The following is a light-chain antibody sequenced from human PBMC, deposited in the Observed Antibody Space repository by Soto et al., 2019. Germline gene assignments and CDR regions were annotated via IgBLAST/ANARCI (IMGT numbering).Light chain of an antibody. J-gene: IGLJ1*01. Sequence: QSVLTQPPSVSGAPGQRVTISCTGSSSNIGAGYDVHWYQQLPGTAPKLLIYDNTNRPSGVPDRFSGSKSGTSAFLAITGLQAEDEADYYCQSYDRSLSGGVFGTGTKVTVL. CDR1: SSNIGAGYD. CDR2: DNT. V-gene: IGLV1-40*01. CDR3: QSYDRSLSGGV.